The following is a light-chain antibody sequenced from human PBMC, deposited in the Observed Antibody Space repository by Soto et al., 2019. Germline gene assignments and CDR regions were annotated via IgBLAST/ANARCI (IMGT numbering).Light chain of an antibody. V-gene: IGKV3-20*01. CDR3: QHYGNSPT. J-gene: IGKJ1*01. CDR1: QSVSSGY. CDR2: GAS. Sequence: EIVLTQSPGTLSLSPGDGATLSCRASQSVSSGYLAWYQQKPGQAPRLLIYGASSRAGGIPDRFSGSGSGTDFTLSISRLEPEDFAVYWCQHYGNSPTFGQGTRVQIK.